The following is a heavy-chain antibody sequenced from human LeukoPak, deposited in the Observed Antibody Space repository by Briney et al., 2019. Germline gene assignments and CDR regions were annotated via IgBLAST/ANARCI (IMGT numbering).Heavy chain of an antibody. CDR3: ARSNTATRRGDNWFDP. Sequence: ASVKVSCKASGYTFADYYMHWVRLAPGQGLEWMGWISPNSGGTNYAQNFQGRVTMTRDTSVSTAYMELSSLRSDDTAVYYCARSNTATRRGDNWFDPWGQGTLVTVSS. J-gene: IGHJ5*02. CDR2: ISPNSGGT. V-gene: IGHV1-2*02. CDR1: GYTFADYY. D-gene: IGHD6-6*01.